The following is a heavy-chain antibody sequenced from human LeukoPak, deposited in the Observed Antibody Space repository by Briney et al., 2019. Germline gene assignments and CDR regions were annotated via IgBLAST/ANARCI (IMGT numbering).Heavy chain of an antibody. CDR2: INHSGST. D-gene: IGHD1-1*01. V-gene: IGHV4-34*01. Sequence: SETLSLTCAVYGGSFSGYYWSWIRQPPGKGLEWIGEINHSGSTNYNPSLKSRVTISVDTSKNQFSLKLSSVTAADTAVYYCARGATGTFGYWGQGTLVTVSS. CDR1: GGSFSGYY. CDR3: ARGATGTFGY. J-gene: IGHJ4*02.